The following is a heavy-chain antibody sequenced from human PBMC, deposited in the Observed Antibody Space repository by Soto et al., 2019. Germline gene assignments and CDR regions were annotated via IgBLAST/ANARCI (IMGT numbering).Heavy chain of an antibody. Sequence: PGGSLRLSCAASGFTFSSYSMNWVRQAPGKGLEWVSSISSSSSYIYYADSVKGRFTISRDNAKNSLYLQMNSLRAGDTAVYYCARVLRPEQVTTRGPIDYWGQGTLVTVSS. D-gene: IGHD2-21*02. CDR2: ISSSSSYI. CDR1: GFTFSSYS. J-gene: IGHJ4*02. V-gene: IGHV3-21*01. CDR3: ARVLRPEQVTTRGPIDY.